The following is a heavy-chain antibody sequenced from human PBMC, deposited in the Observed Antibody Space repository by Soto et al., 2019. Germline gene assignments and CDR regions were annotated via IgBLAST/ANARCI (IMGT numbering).Heavy chain of an antibody. J-gene: IGHJ4*02. Sequence: ASVKVSCKASGYTFTSYGITWVRQAPGQGLEWMGWISTHNGNTNYAQNLQGRVTMTTDTSTNTVYMELRSLRSEDTAVYYCARDQGVENYYDSSGYPNFDYWGQGTLVTVSS. CDR3: ARDQGVENYYDSSGYPNFDY. CDR1: GYTFTSYG. CDR2: ISTHNGNT. D-gene: IGHD3-22*01. V-gene: IGHV1-18*01.